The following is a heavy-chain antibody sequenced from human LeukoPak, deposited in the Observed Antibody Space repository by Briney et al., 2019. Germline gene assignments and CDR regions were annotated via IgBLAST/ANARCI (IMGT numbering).Heavy chain of an antibody. D-gene: IGHD6-6*01. CDR1: GFTFSSYA. V-gene: IGHV3-64*01. J-gene: IGHJ4*02. CDR2: ISSNGGST. Sequence: GGSLRLSCAASGFTFSSYAMHWVRQAPGKGLEYVSAISSNGGSTYYANSVKGRFTISRDNSKNTLYLRMGSLRAEDMAVYYCAKDIWYSSSPASFFDYWGQGTLVTVSS. CDR3: AKDIWYSSSPASFFDY.